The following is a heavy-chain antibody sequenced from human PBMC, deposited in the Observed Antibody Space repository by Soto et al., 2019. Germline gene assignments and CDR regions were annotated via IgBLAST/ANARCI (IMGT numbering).Heavy chain of an antibody. CDR1: GFTFSSYS. J-gene: IGHJ6*03. D-gene: IGHD6-6*01. CDR3: ASRSSSRPRDYYSYYLDV. V-gene: IGHV3-48*01. Sequence: EVQLVESGGGLVQPGGSLRLSFAASGFTFSSYSMNWVRQAPGKGLEWVSYISSSSSTIYYADSVKGRFTISRDNAKNSLYLRMNSLRAEDTAVYYCASRSSSRPRDYYSYYLDVWGKGTTVTVSS. CDR2: ISSSSSTI.